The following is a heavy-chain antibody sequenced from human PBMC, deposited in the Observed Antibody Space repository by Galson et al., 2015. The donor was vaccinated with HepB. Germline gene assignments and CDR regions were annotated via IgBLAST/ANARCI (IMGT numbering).Heavy chain of an antibody. D-gene: IGHD3-22*01. CDR2: ISAYNGNT. CDR3: ARDTPIGYYDSSGYYYFDY. CDR1: GYTFTSYG. J-gene: IGHJ4*02. Sequence: SVKVSCKASGYTFTSYGISWVRQAPGQGLEWMGWISAYNGNTNYAQKLQGRVTMTTDTSTSTAYMELRSLRSDDTAVYYCARDTPIGYYDSSGYYYFDYWGQGTLVTVSS. V-gene: IGHV1-18*01.